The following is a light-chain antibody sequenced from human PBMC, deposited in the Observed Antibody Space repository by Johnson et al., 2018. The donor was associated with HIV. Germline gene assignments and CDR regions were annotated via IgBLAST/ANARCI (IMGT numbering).Light chain of an antibody. CDR1: SSNIGNNY. CDR3: GTWDSSLSAGGNV. Sequence: QSVLTQPPSVSAAPGQKVTISCSGSSSNIGNNYVSWFQHLPGTAPKLLIYENNKRPSGIPDRFSASKSGTSATLGITGLQTGDEADYYCGTWDSSLSAGGNVFGTGTKVTVL. V-gene: IGLV1-51*02. J-gene: IGLJ1*01. CDR2: ENN.